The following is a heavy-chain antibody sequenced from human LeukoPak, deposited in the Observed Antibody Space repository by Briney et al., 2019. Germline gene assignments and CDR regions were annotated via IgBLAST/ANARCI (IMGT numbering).Heavy chain of an antibody. CDR1: GGSISSSSYY. J-gene: IGHJ4*02. CDR2: IYYSGST. CDR3: ARRLGGSTFFDY. V-gene: IGHV4-39*07. D-gene: IGHD1-26*01. Sequence: SETLSLTCTVSGGSISSSSYYWGWLRQPPGKGLEWIGSIYYSGSTYYNPSLKSRVTISVDTSKNQFSLKLSSVIAADTALYYCARRLGGSTFFDYWGQGTLVTVSS.